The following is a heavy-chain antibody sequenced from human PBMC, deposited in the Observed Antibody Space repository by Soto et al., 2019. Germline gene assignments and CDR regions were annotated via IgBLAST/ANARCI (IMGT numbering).Heavy chain of an antibody. CDR2: STGGRTT. CDR1: GFNFSSYA. J-gene: IGHJ6*02. CDR3: ARDVESVSSQYYYYYYRMDV. D-gene: IGHD1-26*01. Sequence: GSLRLSCGASGFNFSSYALSWVRQAAGKGLEWVCASTGGRTTYYADSVKGRFTISRDNSKSTVYLQMNSLRAEDTALYYCARDVESVSSQYYYYYYRMDVWGQGSTVTVSS. V-gene: IGHV3-23*01.